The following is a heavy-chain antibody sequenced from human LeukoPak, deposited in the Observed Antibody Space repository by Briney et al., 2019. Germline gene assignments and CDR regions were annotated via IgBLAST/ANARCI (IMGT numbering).Heavy chain of an antibody. V-gene: IGHV3-30*18. CDR1: GFTFSSYW. CDR3: AKGASRIAEDCGGDCYPYYWYFDL. CDR2: ISYDGSNK. Sequence: GGSLRLSCAASGFTFSSYWMNWARQAPGKGLEWVAVISYDGSNKYYADSVKGRFTISRDNSKNTLYLQMNSLRAEDTAVYYCAKGASRIAEDCGGDCYPYYWYFDLWGRGTLVTVSS. J-gene: IGHJ2*01. D-gene: IGHD2-21*02.